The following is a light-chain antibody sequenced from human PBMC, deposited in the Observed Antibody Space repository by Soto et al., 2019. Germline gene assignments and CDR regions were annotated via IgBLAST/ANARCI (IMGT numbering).Light chain of an antibody. CDR1: QSIRSNY. Sequence: EIVLTQSPGTLSLSPGERATLSCRASQSIRSNYLAWYQQKPGQAPRLLIYAASSRATGIPDRFSGSGSGTDFTLTINRPEAEDLAVYYCQQSGGSPYTFGQGTKLEI. CDR3: QQSGGSPYT. CDR2: AAS. J-gene: IGKJ2*01. V-gene: IGKV3-20*01.